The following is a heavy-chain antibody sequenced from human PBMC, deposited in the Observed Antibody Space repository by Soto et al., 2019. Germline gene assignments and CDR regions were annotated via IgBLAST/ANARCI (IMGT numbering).Heavy chain of an antibody. D-gene: IGHD2-15*01. Sequence: ASVKVSCKASGYTFTSYGISRVRQAPGQGLEWMGWISAYNGNTNYAQKLQGRVTMTTDTSTSTAYMELRSLRSDDTAVYYCARAVVVVAAHYYYGMDVWGQGTTVTVSS. CDR2: ISAYNGNT. CDR1: GYTFTSYG. J-gene: IGHJ6*02. CDR3: ARAVVVVAAHYYYGMDV. V-gene: IGHV1-18*04.